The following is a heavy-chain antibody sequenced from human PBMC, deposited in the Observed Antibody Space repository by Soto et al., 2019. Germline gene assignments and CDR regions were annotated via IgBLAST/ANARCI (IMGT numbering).Heavy chain of an antibody. D-gene: IGHD2-2*01. V-gene: IGHV1-18*01. CDR1: GFSLSSDG. CDR2: LSPYYYSI. Sequence: QVQLVQSGAEVKKPGASVKVSCKTSGFSLSSDGINWVRRAPGQALEWLGWLSPYYYSINYGQKFQGRVTLTTDTSTSTAYMELRSLRSDDTAVYYCVRSEVPAAMGGWFDPWGPGTLVTVSS. J-gene: IGHJ5*02. CDR3: VRSEVPAAMGGWFDP.